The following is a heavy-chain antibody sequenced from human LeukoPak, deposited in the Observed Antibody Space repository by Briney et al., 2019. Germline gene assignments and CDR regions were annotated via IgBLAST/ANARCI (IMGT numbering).Heavy chain of an antibody. CDR3: AKDRGYSSSAVGY. J-gene: IGHJ4*02. CDR1: GFTFSGYG. CDR2: IRYDGSNE. Sequence: GGSLRLSCAASGFTFSGYGMHWVRQAPGKGLEWVAFIRYDGSNEYYADSMKGRFTISRDKSKNTLSLQMNGLRVEDTAVYYCAKDRGYSSSAVGYWGQGTLVTVSS. D-gene: IGHD6-6*01. V-gene: IGHV3-30*02.